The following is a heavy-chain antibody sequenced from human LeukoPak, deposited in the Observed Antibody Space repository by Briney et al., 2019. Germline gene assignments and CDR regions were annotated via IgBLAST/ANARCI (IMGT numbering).Heavy chain of an antibody. J-gene: IGHJ3*02. D-gene: IGHD6-19*01. CDR1: GFTFSSYS. Sequence: PGGSLRLSCAASGFTFSSYSMNWVRQAPGKGLEWVSSISSSSSYIYYADSVKGRLTISRDNAKNSLYLQMNSLRAEDTAVYYCAREWLVLAFDIWGQGTMVTVSS. CDR3: AREWLVLAFDI. CDR2: ISSSSSYI. V-gene: IGHV3-21*01.